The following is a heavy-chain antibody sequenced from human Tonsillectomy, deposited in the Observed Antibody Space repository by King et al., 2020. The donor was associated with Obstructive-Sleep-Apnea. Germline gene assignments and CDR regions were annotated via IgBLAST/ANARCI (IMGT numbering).Heavy chain of an antibody. J-gene: IGHJ4*02. Sequence: VQLVESGGGLVQPGGSLRLSCAASGFTFSTDSMNWARQVPGKGLQWISYITSDSSKIYNADSVKGRFTISRDNAKNSLYLQMTSLRAEDTAVYYCARGGRDGWDFDSWGQGTLVTVSS. D-gene: IGHD5-24*01. CDR1: GFTFSTDS. CDR2: ITSDSSKI. CDR3: ARGGRDGWDFDS. V-gene: IGHV3-48*04.